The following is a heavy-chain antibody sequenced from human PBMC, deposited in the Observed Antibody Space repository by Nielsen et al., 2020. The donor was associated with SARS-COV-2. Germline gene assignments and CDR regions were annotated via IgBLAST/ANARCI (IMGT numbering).Heavy chain of an antibody. V-gene: IGHV3-23*01. CDR1: GFTFSSYA. CDR3: AKDPVIVAPADY. D-gene: IGHD3-22*01. J-gene: IGHJ4*02. Sequence: GESLKISCAASGFTFSSYAMSWVRQAPGKGLEWVSAISGSGGSTYYADSVKGRFTISRDNSKNTLYLQMNSLRAEDTAVYYCAKDPVIVAPADYWGQGTLVTVSS. CDR2: ISGSGGST.